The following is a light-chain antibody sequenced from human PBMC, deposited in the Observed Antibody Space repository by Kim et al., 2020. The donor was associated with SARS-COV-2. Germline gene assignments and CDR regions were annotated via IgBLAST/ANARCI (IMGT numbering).Light chain of an antibody. CDR3: QVSDSSTWV. CDR1: NIGSKN. V-gene: IGLV3-9*01. CDR2: RDS. Sequence: SYELTQPLSVSVALGQTARITCGGNNIGSKNVHWYQQKPGQAPVLVIYRDSNRPSGIPERFSGSNSGNTATLTISRAQAGDEADYYWQVSDSSTWV. J-gene: IGLJ3*02.